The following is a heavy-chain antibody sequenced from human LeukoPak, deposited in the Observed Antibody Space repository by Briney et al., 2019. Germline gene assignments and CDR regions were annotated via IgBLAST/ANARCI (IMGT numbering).Heavy chain of an antibody. CDR2: FDPEDGET. CDR1: GYTLTELS. J-gene: IGHJ4*02. Sequence: ASVKVSCKVSGYTLTELSMHWVRQAPGKGLEWMGGFDPEDGETIYAQKFQGRVTVTEDTSTDTAYMELSSLRSEDTAVYYSATGDLWFGELLRPPLGYWGQGTLVTVSS. V-gene: IGHV1-24*01. D-gene: IGHD3-10*01. CDR3: ATGDLWFGELLRPPLGY.